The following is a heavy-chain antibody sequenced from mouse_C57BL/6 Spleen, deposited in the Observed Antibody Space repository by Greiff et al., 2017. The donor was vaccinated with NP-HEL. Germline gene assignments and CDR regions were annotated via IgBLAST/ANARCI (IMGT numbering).Heavy chain of an antibody. D-gene: IGHD4-1*01. J-gene: IGHJ4*01. CDR2: IDPETGGT. CDR1: GYTFTDYE. V-gene: IGHV1-15*01. CDR3: TRRDWVYAIDY. Sequence: QVQLQQSGAELVRPGASVTLSCKASGYTFTDYEMHWVKQTPVHGLEWIGAIDPETGGTAYNQKFKGKAILTADKSSSTAYMELRSLTSEDSAVYYCTRRDWVYAIDYWGQGTSVTVSS.